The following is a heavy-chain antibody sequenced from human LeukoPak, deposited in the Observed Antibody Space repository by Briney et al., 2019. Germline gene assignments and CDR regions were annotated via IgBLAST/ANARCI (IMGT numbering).Heavy chain of an antibody. V-gene: IGHV3-30*04. D-gene: IGHD2-15*01. J-gene: IGHJ6*03. Sequence: PGGSLRLSCAASGFTFSSYAMHWVRQAPGKGLEWVAVISYDGSNKYYADSVKGRFTISRDNSKNTLYLQMNSLRAEDTAVYYCATTSSEVVDYYYYYMDVWGKGTTVTVSS. CDR1: GFTFSSYA. CDR2: ISYDGSNK. CDR3: ATTSSEVVDYYYYYMDV.